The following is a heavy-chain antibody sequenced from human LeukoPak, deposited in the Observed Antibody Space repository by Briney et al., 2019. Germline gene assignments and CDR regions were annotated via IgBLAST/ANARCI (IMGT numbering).Heavy chain of an antibody. J-gene: IGHJ4*02. CDR1: GFTFSSYS. CDR2: ISSSSSYI. V-gene: IGHV3-21*01. Sequence: PGGSLRLSCAASGFTFSSYSMNWVRQAPGKGLEWVSSISSSSSYIYYADSVKGRFTISRDNAKNSLYLQMNSLRAEDTAVYYCARSGSSSGWSNPFDYWGQGTLVTVSS. D-gene: IGHD6-19*01. CDR3: ARSGSSSGWSNPFDY.